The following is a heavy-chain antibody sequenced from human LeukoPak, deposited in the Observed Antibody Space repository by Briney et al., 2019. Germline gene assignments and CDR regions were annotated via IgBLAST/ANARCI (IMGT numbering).Heavy chain of an antibody. CDR2: IYYSGST. CDR1: GGSISSHY. Sequence: SETLSLTCAVSGGSISSHYWSWIRQPPGKGLEWVGYIYYSGSTNYNPSLKSRVTISVDTSKNQFSLKLSSVTAADTAVYYCARGGDYRPFDYWGQGTLVTVSS. CDR3: ARGGDYRPFDY. D-gene: IGHD2-21*02. J-gene: IGHJ4*02. V-gene: IGHV4-59*11.